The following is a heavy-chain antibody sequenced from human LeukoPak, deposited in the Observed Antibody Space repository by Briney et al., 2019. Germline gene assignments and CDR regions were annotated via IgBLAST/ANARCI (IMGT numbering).Heavy chain of an antibody. CDR2: INHSGST. CDR3: ARRARYYYGSGSYPPDV. V-gene: IGHV4-34*01. D-gene: IGHD3-10*01. J-gene: IGHJ6*04. Sequence: GSLRLSCAASGFTFSSYSMNWIRQPPGKGLEWIGEINHSGSTNYNPSLKSRVTISLDTSKNQFSLKLSSVTAADTAVYYCARRARYYYGSGSYPPDVWGKGTTVTISS. CDR1: GFTFSSYS.